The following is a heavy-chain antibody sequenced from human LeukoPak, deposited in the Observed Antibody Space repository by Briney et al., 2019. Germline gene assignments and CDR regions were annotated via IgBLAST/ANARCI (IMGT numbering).Heavy chain of an antibody. D-gene: IGHD3-3*01. Sequence: ASVKVSCKASGYTLTDYYMHWVRQAPGQGLEWMGRINPNSGGTNYAQKFQGRVTMTRDTSISTVYMELSRLRSDDTAVYYCTTPHYDFWSGDYSYGMDLWGQGTTVTVSS. V-gene: IGHV1-2*06. CDR3: TTPHYDFWSGDYSYGMDL. CDR2: INPNSGGT. CDR1: GYTLTDYY. J-gene: IGHJ6*02.